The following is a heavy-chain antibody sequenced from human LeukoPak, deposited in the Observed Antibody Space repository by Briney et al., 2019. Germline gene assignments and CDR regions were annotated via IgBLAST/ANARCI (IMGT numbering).Heavy chain of an antibody. CDR3: ARDGAQAAAGTLPSY. Sequence: GGSLRLSCAASGFTVSSYAMHWVRQAPGEGLEWVAVISYDGSNKYDPDSVKGRFTISRDNSKNTLYLQMNSLRAEDTAVYYCARDGAQAAAGTLPSYWGQGTLVTVSS. V-gene: IGHV3-30*04. J-gene: IGHJ4*02. CDR2: ISYDGSNK. CDR1: GFTVSSYA. D-gene: IGHD6-13*01.